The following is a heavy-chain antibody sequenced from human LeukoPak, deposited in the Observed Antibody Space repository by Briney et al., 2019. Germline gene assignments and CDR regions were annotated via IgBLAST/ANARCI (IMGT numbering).Heavy chain of an antibody. CDR2: FETEDDEP. D-gene: IGHD3-10*01. J-gene: IGHJ4*02. CDR3: ARSGRGYSDY. Sequence: ASVKVSCKVSGYSLSEISVHWIRQVPGRGLEWMGSFETEDDEPLYAQKFQGRVTMTEDTSTDTAYMELSSLRSEDTAVYYCARSGRGYSDYWGQGTLVTVSS. V-gene: IGHV1-24*01. CDR1: GYSLSEIS.